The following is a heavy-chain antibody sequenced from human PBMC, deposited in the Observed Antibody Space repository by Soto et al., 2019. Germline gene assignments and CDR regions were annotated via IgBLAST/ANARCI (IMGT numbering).Heavy chain of an antibody. CDR2: IFVSSTTI. Sequence: VGSLRLPCAVSGFTFSSHAMHWVRQAPGKGLEWVSYIFVSSTTIYYADSVKGRFTVSRDNAQNSLFLLMNSLRADYTAVYYCARDKHRAFEYLVKGTLVTGTS. CDR3: ARDKHRAFEY. V-gene: IGHV3-48*04. CDR1: GFTFSSHA. J-gene: IGHJ4*02.